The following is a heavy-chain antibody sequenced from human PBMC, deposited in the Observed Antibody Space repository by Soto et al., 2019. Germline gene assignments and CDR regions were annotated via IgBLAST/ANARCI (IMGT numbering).Heavy chain of an antibody. V-gene: IGHV1-69*01. CDR3: ATTPFNMASAGSDYFDS. CDR2: LIPLFGTL. Sequence: QVKLVQSGTEVKRPGSSVKVSCKASGGTFSNYGLSWVRQAPGHGLQWMGGLIPLFGTLHNAREFQDRVTTTADQSTGTASMDLRSLTYDDTAVYVCATTPFNMASAGSDYFDSWGQGILVTVSS. J-gene: IGHJ4*02. D-gene: IGHD6-13*01. CDR1: GGTFSNYG.